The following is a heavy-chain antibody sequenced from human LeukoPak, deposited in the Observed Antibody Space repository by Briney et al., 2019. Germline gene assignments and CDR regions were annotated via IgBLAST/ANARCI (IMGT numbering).Heavy chain of an antibody. Sequence: ASVKVSCKASGYSFIGYYLHWVRQAPGQGLEWMGWINPTSGATNYAQKFQDRVTMTRDTSINTAYMGLSRLRSDDTAVYYCARLVGLSTTASYWGQGTLVIVSS. CDR3: ARLVGLSTTASY. CDR2: INPTSGAT. CDR1: GYSFIGYY. V-gene: IGHV1-2*02. J-gene: IGHJ4*02. D-gene: IGHD5/OR15-5a*01.